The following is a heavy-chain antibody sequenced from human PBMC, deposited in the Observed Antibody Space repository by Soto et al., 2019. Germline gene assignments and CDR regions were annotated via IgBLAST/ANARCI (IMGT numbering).Heavy chain of an antibody. V-gene: IGHV3-30-3*01. CDR3: ARDPGCSGGSCYSWFDP. J-gene: IGHJ5*02. Sequence: GGSLRLSCAASGFTFSSYAMHWVRQAPGKGLEWVAVISYDGSNKYYADSVKGRFTISRDNSKNTLYLQMNSLRAEDTAVYYCARDPGCSGGSCYSWFDPWGQGTLVTVSS. CDR1: GFTFSSYA. D-gene: IGHD2-15*01. CDR2: ISYDGSNK.